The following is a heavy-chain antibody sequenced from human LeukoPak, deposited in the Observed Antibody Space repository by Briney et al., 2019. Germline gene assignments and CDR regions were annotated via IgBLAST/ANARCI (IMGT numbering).Heavy chain of an antibody. CDR2: IKPDGSEK. Sequence: PGGSLRLSCAASGFTLSSYWMSWVRQAPGKGLEWVANIKPDGSEKYYMDSVKGRFTISRDNAKNSLYLQMNSLRAEDTAVYYCATERGAALDPWGQGTLVTVYS. CDR1: GFTLSSYW. J-gene: IGHJ5*02. D-gene: IGHD1-26*01. V-gene: IGHV3-7*01. CDR3: ATERGAALDP.